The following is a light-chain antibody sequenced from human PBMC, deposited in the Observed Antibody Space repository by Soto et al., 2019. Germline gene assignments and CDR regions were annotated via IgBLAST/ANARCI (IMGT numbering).Light chain of an antibody. J-gene: IGLJ2*01. CDR2: RNN. CDR3: AAWDDSLSVVV. CDR1: SSNIGSNY. Sequence: QSVLTQTPSASGTPGQRVTISCSGSSSNIGSNYVYWYQQLPGTAPKLLIYRNNQRPSGVPDRFSGSKSGTSASLAISGLRSEDEADYYCAAWDDSLSVVVFGGRTKVTVL. V-gene: IGLV1-47*01.